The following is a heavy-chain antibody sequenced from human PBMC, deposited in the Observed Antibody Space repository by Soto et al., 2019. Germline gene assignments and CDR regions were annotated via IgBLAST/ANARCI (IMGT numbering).Heavy chain of an antibody. V-gene: IGHV4-4*07. Sequence: QVQLQESGPGLVKPSETLSLTCTVSGGSISSYYWSWIRQPAGKGLEWIGRIYTSGSTNYNPSLTSRVTMSVDTSKNQFSLKLSSVTAADTAVYYCARDRITGTYNYNWFDPWGQGTLVTVSS. J-gene: IGHJ5*02. CDR2: IYTSGST. CDR3: ARDRITGTYNYNWFDP. CDR1: GGSISSYY. D-gene: IGHD1-7*01.